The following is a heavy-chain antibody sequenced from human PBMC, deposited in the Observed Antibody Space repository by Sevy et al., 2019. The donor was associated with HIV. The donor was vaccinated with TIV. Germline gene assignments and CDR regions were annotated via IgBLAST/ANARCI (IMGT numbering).Heavy chain of an antibody. V-gene: IGHV1-2*06. CDR1: GYAFTGYY. Sequence: ASVKVSCKASGYAFTGYYIHWVRQAPGQGLEWMGRINPISGGTDDSQKFQGRVTMTRDTSISTAYMDVSRLTSDDTAVYYCARAPTDFWTVGMAVWGQGTVVTVSS. CDR3: ARAPTDFWTVGMAV. J-gene: IGHJ6*02. CDR2: INPISGGT. D-gene: IGHD3-3*01.